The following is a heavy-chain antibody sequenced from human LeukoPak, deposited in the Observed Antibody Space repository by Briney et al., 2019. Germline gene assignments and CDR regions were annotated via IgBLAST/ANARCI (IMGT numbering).Heavy chain of an antibody. CDR1: GFTFSSYG. V-gene: IGHV3-30*18. D-gene: IGHD1-1*01. J-gene: IGHJ3*02. CDR2: ISYDGSNK. Sequence: GGSLRLSCAASGFTFSSYGMHWVRQAPGKGLEWVAVISYDGSNKYYADSVKGRFTISRDNSKNTLYLQMISLRAEDTAVYYCAKEGYADAFDIWGQGTMVTVSS. CDR3: AKEGYADAFDI.